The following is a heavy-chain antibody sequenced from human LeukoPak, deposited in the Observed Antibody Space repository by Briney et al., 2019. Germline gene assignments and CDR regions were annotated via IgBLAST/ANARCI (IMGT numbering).Heavy chain of an antibody. V-gene: IGHV4-59*01. CDR3: ARIQGGYYYDSSGYFTSADAFDI. CDR2: IYYSGST. D-gene: IGHD3-22*01. Sequence: SETLSLTCTVSGGSISSYYWSWIRQPPEKGLEWIGYIYYSGSTNYNPSLKSRVTISVDTSKNQFSLKLSSVTAADTAVYYCARIQGGYYYDSSGYFTSADAFDIWGQGTMVTVSS. J-gene: IGHJ3*02. CDR1: GGSISSYY.